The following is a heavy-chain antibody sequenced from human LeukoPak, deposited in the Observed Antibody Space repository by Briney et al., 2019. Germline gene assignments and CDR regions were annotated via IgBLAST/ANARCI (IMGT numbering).Heavy chain of an antibody. J-gene: IGHJ3*02. D-gene: IGHD2-21*01. CDR1: GFTFSNYN. Sequence: GGSLRLSCAASGFTFSNYNMNWVRQAPGKGLEWVSSISGSSRYIYYADSVKGRFTISRDNAKNSLYPQMNSLRAEDTAVYYCARGAYCGGDCYSGAFDIWGQGTMVTVSS. V-gene: IGHV3-21*01. CDR3: ARGAYCGGDCYSGAFDI. CDR2: ISGSSRYI.